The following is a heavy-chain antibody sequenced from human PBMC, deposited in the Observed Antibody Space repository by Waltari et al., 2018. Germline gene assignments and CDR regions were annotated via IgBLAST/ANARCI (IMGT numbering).Heavy chain of an antibody. J-gene: IGHJ4*02. CDR2: VYGGGKT. Sequence: QLQLQESGPGLVKPSGTLSLTCGVSGYSMSSTYWWSWVRQAPGKGLEWIGQVYGGGKTNYNPSFASRVTVALDTYNKQFSLTVTSATAADTAVYYCARDRGRGLYLDSWGPGLLVTVSP. V-gene: IGHV4-4*02. D-gene: IGHD5-12*01. CDR1: GYSMSSTYW. CDR3: ARDRGRGLYLDS.